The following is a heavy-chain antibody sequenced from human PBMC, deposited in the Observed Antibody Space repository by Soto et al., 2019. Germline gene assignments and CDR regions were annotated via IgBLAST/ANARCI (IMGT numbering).Heavy chain of an antibody. V-gene: IGHV3-53*01. CDR1: GFTVSNNY. CDR2: IYSGGYT. J-gene: IGHJ4*02. Sequence: EVQLVESGGGLIQPGGSLRLSCAVSGFTVSNNYMSWVRQAPGKGLEGVSVIYSGGYTAYGDSVKGRFTISRDNSKNPQFSQKKSRGPRAPAVYFCGAPPGGGGYWGQGTLVTVSS. CDR3: GAPPGGGGY. D-gene: IGHD3-10*01.